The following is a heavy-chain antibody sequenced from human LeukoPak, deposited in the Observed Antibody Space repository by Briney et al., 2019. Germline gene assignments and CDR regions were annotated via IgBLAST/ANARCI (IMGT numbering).Heavy chain of an antibody. CDR3: ARGDLEWLNFDY. CDR2: ISAYNGNT. D-gene: IGHD3-3*01. Sequence: ASVKVSCKASGYTFTSYGISWVRQAPGQGLEWMGWISAYNGNTNYAQKLQGRVTMTSDTSTSTAYMELRSPRSDDTAVYYCARGDLEWLNFDYWGQGTLVTVSS. J-gene: IGHJ4*02. V-gene: IGHV1-18*01. CDR1: GYTFTSYG.